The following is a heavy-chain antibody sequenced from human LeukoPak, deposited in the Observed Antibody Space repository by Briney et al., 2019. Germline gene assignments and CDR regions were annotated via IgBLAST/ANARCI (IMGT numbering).Heavy chain of an antibody. CDR2: IYTSGST. D-gene: IGHD3-3*01. J-gene: IGHJ4*02. Sequence: SETLSLTCTVSGGSISSGSYYWSWIRQPAGKGLEWIGRIYTSGSTNYNPSLKSRVTISVDTSKNQFSLKLSSVTAADTAVYYCAREEGLRSLLDYWGQGTLVTVSS. CDR3: AREEGLRSLLDY. CDR1: GGSISSGSYY. V-gene: IGHV4-61*02.